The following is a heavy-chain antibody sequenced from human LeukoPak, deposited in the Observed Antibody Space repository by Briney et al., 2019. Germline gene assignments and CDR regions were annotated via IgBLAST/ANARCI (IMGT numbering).Heavy chain of an antibody. CDR1: GGSISSGGYY. D-gene: IGHD5-12*01. CDR2: IYYGGST. Sequence: SSQTLSLTCTVSGGSISSGGYYWSWLRQHQGQGREWIGYIYYGGSTYYNPSLKSRVTRSVDTSKNQFSLKLSSVTAADTAVYYCATTPKWLSNWFDRWGQGTLVTVSS. J-gene: IGHJ5*02. CDR3: ATTPKWLSNWFDR. V-gene: IGHV4-31*03.